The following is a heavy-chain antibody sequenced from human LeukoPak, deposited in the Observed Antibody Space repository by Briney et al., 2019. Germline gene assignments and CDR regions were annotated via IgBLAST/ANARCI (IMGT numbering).Heavy chain of an antibody. D-gene: IGHD3-10*01. Sequence: SETLSLTCTVSGGSISSSSYYWGWIRQPPGKGLEWIGSIYYSGSTYYNPSLKSRVTISVDTSKNQFSLKLSSVTAADTAVYYCASGGITMVRGVSREYFQHWGQGTLVTVSS. V-gene: IGHV4-39*01. J-gene: IGHJ1*01. CDR3: ASGGITMVRGVSREYFQH. CDR2: IYYSGST. CDR1: GGSISSSSYY.